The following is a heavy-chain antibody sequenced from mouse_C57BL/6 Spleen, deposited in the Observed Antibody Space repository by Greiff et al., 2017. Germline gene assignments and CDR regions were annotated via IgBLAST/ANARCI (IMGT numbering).Heavy chain of an antibody. V-gene: IGHV1-64*01. CDR1: GYTFTSYW. Sequence: QVQLQQPGAELVKPGASVKLSCKASGYTFTSYWMHWVKQRPGQGLEWIGMIHLNSGSTNYNEKFKSKATLTVDTSSSTAYMQLSSLTSEDSAVCCWARNGYDYGWFADWSQATLVTVSA. J-gene: IGHJ3*01. D-gene: IGHD2-4*01. CDR3: ARNGYDYGWFAD. CDR2: IHLNSGST.